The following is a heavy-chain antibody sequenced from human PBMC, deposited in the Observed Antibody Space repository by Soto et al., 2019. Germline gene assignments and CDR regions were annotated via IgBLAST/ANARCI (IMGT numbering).Heavy chain of an antibody. CDR2: ISANGAST. D-gene: IGHD3-22*01. Sequence: GGSLRLSCAASGFTFTSYAMHWVRQAPGKGLEWVSAISANGASTYYADSVKGRFTISRDNSKSTLYLQMNNLRAEDTALYYCVRAMIEHFYFDQWGQGTLVTVSS. J-gene: IGHJ4*02. CDR1: GFTFTSYA. V-gene: IGHV3-23*01. CDR3: VRAMIEHFYFDQ.